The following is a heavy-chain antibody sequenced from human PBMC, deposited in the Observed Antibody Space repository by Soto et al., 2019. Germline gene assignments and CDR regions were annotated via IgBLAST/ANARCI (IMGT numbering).Heavy chain of an antibody. D-gene: IGHD3-16*01. CDR3: ARGHNLAESTFDI. CDR2: IYYSGST. Sequence: PSETLSLTCTVSGGSIFSHYWGWIRQPPGKGLEYIGYIYYSGSTNYNPSLKSRVTISVDMSKNQFSLKLTSVTAADTAVYYCARGHNLAESTFDIWRQGTLVTVSS. J-gene: IGHJ3*02. V-gene: IGHV4-59*11. CDR1: GGSIFSHY.